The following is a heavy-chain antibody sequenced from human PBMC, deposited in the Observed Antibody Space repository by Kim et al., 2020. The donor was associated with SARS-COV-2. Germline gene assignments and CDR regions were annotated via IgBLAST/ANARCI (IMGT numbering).Heavy chain of an antibody. Sequence: ASVKVSCKASGYTFTSYAMNWVRQAPGQGLEWMGWINTSTGNPKYAQKFPGRVAITWDTSASTAYLELSSLRAEDTAVYYCAGAEYDVRWGGEWDYPYYM. CDR3: AGAEYDVRWGGEWDYPYYM. CDR1: GYTFTSYA. CDR2: INTSTGNP. J-gene: IGHJ6*03. D-gene: IGHD3-10*02. V-gene: IGHV1-3*04.